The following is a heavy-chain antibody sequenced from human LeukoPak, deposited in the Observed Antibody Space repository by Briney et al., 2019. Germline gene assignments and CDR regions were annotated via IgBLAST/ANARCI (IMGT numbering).Heavy chain of an antibody. CDR2: ISGSGGST. Sequence: GGSLRLSCAASGFTFSNYGMTWVRQAPGKGLEWVSAISGSGGSTYYADSVKGRFTISRDNSKNTLYLQMNSLRAEDTAVYYCAKAGYSYANYFDYWSQGTLVTVSS. CDR3: AKAGYSYANYFDY. V-gene: IGHV3-23*01. D-gene: IGHD5-18*01. J-gene: IGHJ4*02. CDR1: GFTFSNYG.